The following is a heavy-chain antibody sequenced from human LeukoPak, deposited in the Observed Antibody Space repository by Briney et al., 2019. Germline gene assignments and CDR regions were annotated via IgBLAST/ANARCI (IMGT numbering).Heavy chain of an antibody. J-gene: IGHJ3*01. D-gene: IGHD1-1*01. CDR3: AKTLERPTGNDAFDV. CDR2: ISGTGSYT. Sequence: PGGSLRLSCAASGFTSFTFSNHALTWVRQAPGKGLEWVSGISGTGSYTSYADSVKGRFTCSRDNSKHTLYLQMNSLRDEDTAVYYCAKTLERPTGNDAFDVWGRGTMVTVSS. CDR1: GFTSFTFSNHA. V-gene: IGHV3-23*01.